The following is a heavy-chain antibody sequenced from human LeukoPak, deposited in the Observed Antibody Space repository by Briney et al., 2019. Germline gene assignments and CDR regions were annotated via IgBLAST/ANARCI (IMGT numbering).Heavy chain of an antibody. Sequence: PSETLSLTCTVSADSISNGGYYWSRIRQHPGKGLEWIGSIYYSGSTYYNPSLKSRLTISVDTSENQFSLKLSSVTAADTAVYYCARFWSGYYHYFDHWGQGTLVTVSS. CDR3: ARFWSGYYHYFDH. J-gene: IGHJ4*02. CDR2: IYYSGST. V-gene: IGHV4-31*03. D-gene: IGHD3-3*01. CDR1: ADSISNGGYY.